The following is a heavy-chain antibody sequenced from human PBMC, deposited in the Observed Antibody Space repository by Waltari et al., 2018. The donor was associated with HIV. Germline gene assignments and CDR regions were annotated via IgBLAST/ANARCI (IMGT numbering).Heavy chain of an antibody. J-gene: IGHJ6*02. D-gene: IGHD7-27*01. V-gene: IGHV4-34*01. Sequence: QVRLQQWGAGLLKPSETLSLTCAVYDGSLIGYYWSWIRQPPGKGLECIGEINHSGSINYNPSLKSRVIISLDRYKNQFSLKLTSVTAADTALYYCARGSWGSGMDVWGLGTTVIVSS. CDR2: INHSGSI. CDR3: ARGSWGSGMDV. CDR1: DGSLIGYY.